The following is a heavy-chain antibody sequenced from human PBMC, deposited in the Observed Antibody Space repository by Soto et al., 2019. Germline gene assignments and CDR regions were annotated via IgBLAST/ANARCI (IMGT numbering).Heavy chain of an antibody. Sequence: GGSLRLSCAASGFTFSSYGMHWVRQAPGKGLEWVAVISYDGSNKYYADSVKGRFTISRDNSKNTLYLQMNSLRAEDTAVYYCAKSGSSSSYYYYYYGMDVWGQGTTVTVSS. D-gene: IGHD6-6*01. CDR3: AKSGSSSSYYYYYYGMDV. J-gene: IGHJ6*02. CDR1: GFTFSSYG. CDR2: ISYDGSNK. V-gene: IGHV3-30*18.